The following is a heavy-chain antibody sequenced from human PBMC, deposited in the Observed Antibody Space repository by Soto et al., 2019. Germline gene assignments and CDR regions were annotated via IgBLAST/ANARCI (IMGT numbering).Heavy chain of an antibody. CDR2: INHSGGT. V-gene: IGHV4-34*08. J-gene: IGHJ5*02. Sequence: PSQRRRFPRVLCPGSLYGSYWDWIGQRPGRRREWIGEINHSGGTRCNPSLKSRVTMSVDTSRNQFSLRLSSVTAADTAIYYCPTPITVCGLLIPPFDPWGQGTQVTVS. CDR1: PGSLYGSY. CDR3: PTPITVCGLLIPPFDP. D-gene: IGHD3-3*01.